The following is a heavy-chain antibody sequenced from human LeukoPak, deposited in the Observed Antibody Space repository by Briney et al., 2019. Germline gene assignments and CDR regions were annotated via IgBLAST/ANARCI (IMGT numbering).Heavy chain of an antibody. V-gene: IGHV4-39*07. D-gene: IGHD6-13*01. Sequence: SETLSLTCTVSGGSVNTYTYYGGWIRQPPGKGLEWIGYIYHSGSTYYNPSLKSRVTISVDRSKNQFSLKLSSVTAADTAVYYCARSAAGDAFDIWGQGTMVTVSS. CDR3: ARSAAGDAFDI. J-gene: IGHJ3*02. CDR1: GGSVNTYTYY. CDR2: IYHSGST.